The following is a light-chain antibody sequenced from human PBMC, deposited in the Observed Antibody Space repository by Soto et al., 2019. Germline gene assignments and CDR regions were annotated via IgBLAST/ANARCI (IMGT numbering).Light chain of an antibody. Sequence: QSVLTQPPSASGTPGQKVFISCSGSSSNIGGTNYAYWYQQLPGAAPKLLMHSNNLRPSGVPERISGSKFGTAASLAISGLRSEDEAVYYCASWDDRLGAVIFXGGTK. V-gene: IGLV1-47*02. CDR1: SSNIGGTNY. CDR2: SNN. J-gene: IGLJ2*01. CDR3: ASWDDRLGAVI.